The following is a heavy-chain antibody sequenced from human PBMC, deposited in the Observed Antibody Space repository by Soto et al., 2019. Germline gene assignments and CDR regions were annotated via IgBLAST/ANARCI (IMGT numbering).Heavy chain of an antibody. CDR1: GGTFSSYA. CDR2: IIPIFGTA. J-gene: IGHJ6*02. D-gene: IGHD2-2*01. V-gene: IGHV1-69*13. CDR3: AREAMPFRPQELSHYYYGMDV. Sequence: SVKVSCKASGGTFSSYAISWVRQAPGQGLEWMGGIIPIFGTANYAQKFQGRVTITADESTSTAYMELSSLRSEDTAVYYCAREAMPFRPQELSHYYYGMDVWGQGTTVTVSS.